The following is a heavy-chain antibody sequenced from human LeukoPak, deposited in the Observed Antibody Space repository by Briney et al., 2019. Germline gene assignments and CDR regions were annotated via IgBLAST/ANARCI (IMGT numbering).Heavy chain of an antibody. V-gene: IGHV4-31*03. CDR3: ARIPGGDGSDYYYYGMDV. Sequence: SETLSLTCSVSGGSISSASFYWSWIRQHPGRGLEWIGYIYYSGSTYYNASLRSRVTISVDTSKNQFSLKLSYVTAADSAVYYCARIPGGDGSDYYYYGMDVWGKGTTVTVSS. CDR1: GGSISSASFY. D-gene: IGHD3-10*01. CDR2: IYYSGST. J-gene: IGHJ6*04.